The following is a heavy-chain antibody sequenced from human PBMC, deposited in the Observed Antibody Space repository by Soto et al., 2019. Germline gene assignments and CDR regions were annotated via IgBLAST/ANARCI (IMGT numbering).Heavy chain of an antibody. D-gene: IGHD7-27*01. CDR2: IYYNGNT. Sequence: QVQLQESGPGLVKPSETLSLTCSVSGGSISNHYWSWIRQPPGKGLEWIGYIYYNGNTNYIPSLKRRVTMSVDTSRKQISLKLTTVTAADTAVYYCTRANWYSEYWGQGTLVTVSS. J-gene: IGHJ4*02. CDR1: GGSISNHY. CDR3: TRANWYSEY. V-gene: IGHV4-59*11.